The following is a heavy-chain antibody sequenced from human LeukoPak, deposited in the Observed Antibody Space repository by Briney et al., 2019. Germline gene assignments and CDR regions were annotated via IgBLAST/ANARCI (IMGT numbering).Heavy chain of an antibody. J-gene: IGHJ4*02. CDR3: ARYGPFDPFDY. CDR1: GYSISSGYY. V-gene: IGHV4-38-2*02. Sequence: SETLSLTCTVSGYSISSGYYWGWIRQPPGKGLEWIGSIYHSGSTYYNPPLKSRVTISVDTSKNQFSLKLSSVTAADTAVYYCARYGPFDPFDYWGQGTLVTVSS. D-gene: IGHD2/OR15-2a*01. CDR2: IYHSGST.